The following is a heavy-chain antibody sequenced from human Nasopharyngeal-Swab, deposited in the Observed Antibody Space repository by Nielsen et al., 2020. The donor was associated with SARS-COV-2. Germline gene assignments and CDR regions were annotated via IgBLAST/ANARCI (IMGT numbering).Heavy chain of an antibody. V-gene: IGHV3-7*01. J-gene: IGHJ4*02. CDR1: GFTFSSYW. CDR2: IKQDGSEK. CDR3: ASLSSSSWFFDY. Sequence: LSLTCAASGFTFSSYWMSWVRQAPGKGLEWVANIKQDGSEKYYVDSVKGRFTISRDNAKNSLYLQMNGLRAEDTAVYYCASLSSSSWFFDYWGQGTLVTVSS. D-gene: IGHD6-13*01.